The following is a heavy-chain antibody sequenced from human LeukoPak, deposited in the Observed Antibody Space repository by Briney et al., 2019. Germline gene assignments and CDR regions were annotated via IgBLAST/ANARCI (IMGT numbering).Heavy chain of an antibody. Sequence: GGSLRLSCAASGFTFSSYWMSWVRQAPGKGLEWVANIKQDGSEKYYVDSVKGRFTISRDNAKNSLYLQMNSLRAEDTAVYYCASRDCGGDCYPIYFDYWGQGTLVTVSS. D-gene: IGHD2-21*02. J-gene: IGHJ4*02. V-gene: IGHV3-7*01. CDR3: ASRDCGGDCYPIYFDY. CDR2: IKQDGSEK. CDR1: GFTFSSYW.